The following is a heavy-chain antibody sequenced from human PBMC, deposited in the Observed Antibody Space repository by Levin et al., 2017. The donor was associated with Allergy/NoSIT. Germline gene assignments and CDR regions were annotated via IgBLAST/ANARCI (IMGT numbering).Heavy chain of an antibody. CDR3: TTGPEYSSSSSGY. Sequence: PGESLKISCAASGFTFSNAWMSWVRQAPGKGLEWVGRIKSKTDGGTTDYAAPVKGRFTISRDDSKNTLYLQMNSLKTEGTAVYYCTTGPEYSSSSSGYWGQGTLVTVSS. V-gene: IGHV3-15*01. CDR1: GFTFSNAW. D-gene: IGHD6-6*01. J-gene: IGHJ4*02. CDR2: IKSKTDGGTT.